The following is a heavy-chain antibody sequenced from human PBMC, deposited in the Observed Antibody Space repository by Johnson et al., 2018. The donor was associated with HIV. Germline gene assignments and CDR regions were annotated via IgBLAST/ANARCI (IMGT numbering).Heavy chain of an antibody. V-gene: IGHV3-7*01. CDR1: GFTFRSYW. Sequence: MQLVESGGGLVQPGGSLRLSCVVSGFTFRSYWMTWVRQAPGTGLEWVANIKQDGSEKYYVDSVKGRFTISRDNAKNSLYLQMNGLRAEDTAVYYCARNEYSNYGGRDAFDIWGQGTMVTVPS. CDR3: ARNEYSNYGGRDAFDI. D-gene: IGHD4-11*01. CDR2: IKQDGSEK. J-gene: IGHJ3*02.